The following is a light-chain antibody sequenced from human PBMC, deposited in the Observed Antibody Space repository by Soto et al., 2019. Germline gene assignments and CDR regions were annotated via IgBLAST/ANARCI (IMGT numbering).Light chain of an antibody. CDR3: SSYTSSSALGV. J-gene: IGLJ3*02. CDR1: SSDVGGYNY. Sequence: QSALTQPASVSGSPGQSITISCTGTSSDVGGYNYVSWYQQHPGKAPKLMIYDVSNRPSGVSNRFSGSKSGNTASLNISGLQAEDEADYYCSSYTSSSALGVFGGGTKLTVL. V-gene: IGLV2-14*01. CDR2: DVS.